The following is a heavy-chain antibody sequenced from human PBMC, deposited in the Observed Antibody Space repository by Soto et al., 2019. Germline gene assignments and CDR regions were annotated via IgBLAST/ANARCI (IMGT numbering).Heavy chain of an antibody. Sequence: SETLSLTCTVSGGSISSYYWSWIRQPPGKGLEWIGHIYYSGSTNNNPSLKSRVTITLETSKSQFSLRLTSVTASDTAVYYCAREHGFSYGLNYFDPWGQGTLVTVSS. D-gene: IGHD5-18*01. CDR2: IYYSGST. CDR3: AREHGFSYGLNYFDP. CDR1: GGSISSYY. V-gene: IGHV4-59*08. J-gene: IGHJ5*02.